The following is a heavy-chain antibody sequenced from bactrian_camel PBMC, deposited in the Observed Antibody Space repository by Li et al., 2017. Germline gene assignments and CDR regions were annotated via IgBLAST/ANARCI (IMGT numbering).Heavy chain of an antibody. J-gene: IGHJ4*01. Sequence: VQLVESGGGFVQPGGSLRLSCAASGFTFSNYAMSWVRQAPGKGLEWVSVISSDGGLINYSDSVKGRFTISRDNAKNTLYLQMNSLITEDTGVYFCARNSDHGTLERGQGTQVTVS. V-gene: IGHV3S42*01. CDR2: ISSDGGLI. D-gene: IGHD4*01. CDR1: GFTFSNYA. CDR3: ARNSDHGTLE.